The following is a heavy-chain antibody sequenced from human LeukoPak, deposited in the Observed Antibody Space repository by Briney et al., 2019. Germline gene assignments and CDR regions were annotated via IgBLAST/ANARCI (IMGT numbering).Heavy chain of an antibody. J-gene: IGHJ5*02. CDR1: GYTFTGYY. CDR2: INPNSGGT. D-gene: IGHD3-22*01. CDR3: ARDPTTYYYDSSGYYSVGWFDP. V-gene: IGHV1-2*02. Sequence: GASVKVSCKASGYTFTGYYMHWVRQAPGQGLEWMGWINPNSGGTNYAQKFQGRVTMTRDTSISTAYMELSRLRSDDTAVYYCARDPTTYYYDSSGYYSVGWFDPWSQGTLVTVSS.